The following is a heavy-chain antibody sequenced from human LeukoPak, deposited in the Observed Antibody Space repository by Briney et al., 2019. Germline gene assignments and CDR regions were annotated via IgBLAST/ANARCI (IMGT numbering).Heavy chain of an antibody. D-gene: IGHD4-17*01. Sequence: PGGSLRLSCAASGFTFSSYSMNWVRQAPGKGLEWVSSISSSSSYIYYADSVKGRFTISRDNSKNTLYLQMNSLRAEDTAVYYCAREGYGDFYTTPYGMGVWGQGTTVTVSS. CDR1: GFTFSSYS. CDR2: ISSSSSYI. J-gene: IGHJ6*02. V-gene: IGHV3-21*04. CDR3: AREGYGDFYTTPYGMGV.